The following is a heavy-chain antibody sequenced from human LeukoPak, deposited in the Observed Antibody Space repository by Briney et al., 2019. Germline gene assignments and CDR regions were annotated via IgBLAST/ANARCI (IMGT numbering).Heavy chain of an antibody. V-gene: IGHV4-4*07. D-gene: IGHD2-2*01. CDR3: AREPGVIVVVPAAPLNWFDP. CDR1: GGSISSYY. CDR2: IYTSGST. Sequence: SETLSLTCTVSGGSISSYYWSWIRQPAGKGLEWIGRIYTSGSTNYNPSLKSRVTMSVDTSKNQFSLKLSSVTAADTAVYYCAREPGVIVVVPAAPLNWFDPWGQGTLVTVSS. J-gene: IGHJ5*02.